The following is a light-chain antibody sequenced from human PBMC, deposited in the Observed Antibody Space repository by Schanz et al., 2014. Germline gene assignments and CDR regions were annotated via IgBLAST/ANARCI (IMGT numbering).Light chain of an antibody. CDR3: QQFNNWPPIT. CDR2: GAS. J-gene: IGKJ5*01. CDR1: QSVTSD. Sequence: IVLTQSPGILSLSPGERAALSCRASQSVTSDFLAWYQQKPGQAPRLLIHGASRRATGIPDRFSGSGSGTEFTLTISSLQSEDFAIYYCQQFNNWPPITFGQGTRLEIK. V-gene: IGKV3D-15*01.